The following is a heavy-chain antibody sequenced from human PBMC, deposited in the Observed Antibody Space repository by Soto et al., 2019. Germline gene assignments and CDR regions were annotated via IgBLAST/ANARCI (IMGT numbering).Heavy chain of an antibody. V-gene: IGHV3-7*04. D-gene: IGHD3-9*01. CDR1: GFSFITYW. J-gene: IGHJ4*02. Sequence: EVQLVESGGGLVQSGGSLRLSCEASGFSFITYWMNWVRQAPGKGREWLASIKADGSEKQYVDSVKGRFTISRDNAQNSLYVQMNSLSEEEPAVYYCVRAISGSFALWGQGTLVIVSS. CDR2: IKADGSEK. CDR3: VRAISGSFAL.